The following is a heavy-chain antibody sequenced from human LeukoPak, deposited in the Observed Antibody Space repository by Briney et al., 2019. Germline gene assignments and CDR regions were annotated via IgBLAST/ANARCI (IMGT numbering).Heavy chain of an antibody. CDR1: GFTFSSYS. Sequence: GGSLRLSCAASGFTFSSYSMNWVRQAPGKGLEWVSSISGSSYINYADSVKGRFTISRDNAQNSLFLQLNSLRAEDTAVYYCARDPYSSGWYKDAFDIWGQGTMVTVSS. D-gene: IGHD6-19*01. J-gene: IGHJ3*02. V-gene: IGHV3-21*01. CDR3: ARDPYSSGWYKDAFDI. CDR2: ISGSSYI.